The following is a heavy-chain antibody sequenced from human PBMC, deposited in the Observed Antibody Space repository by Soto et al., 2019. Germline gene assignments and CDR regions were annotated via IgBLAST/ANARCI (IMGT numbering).Heavy chain of an antibody. D-gene: IGHD1-26*01. Sequence: QVHLVQSGGEVTKPGASVKVSCKGSGYTFNRHGITWVRQAPGQGLEWMGWISGYNGDVNYEQKFQGRVTLSSDTLTSTVYLELKSLRFDDTAVYYCARVRIVGAREIDFWGQGTLVTVSS. V-gene: IGHV1-18*04. CDR1: GYTFNRHG. J-gene: IGHJ4*02. CDR3: ARVRIVGAREIDF. CDR2: ISGYNGDV.